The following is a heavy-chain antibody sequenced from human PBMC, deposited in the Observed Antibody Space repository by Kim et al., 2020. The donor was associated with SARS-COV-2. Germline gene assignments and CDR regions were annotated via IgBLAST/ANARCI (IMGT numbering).Heavy chain of an antibody. V-gene: IGHV3-9*01. D-gene: IGHD6-13*01. CDR2: ISWNSGSI. J-gene: IGHJ5*02. CDR3: AKAYSSSWYGWGNWFDP. CDR1: GFTFDDYA. Sequence: SLRLSCAASGFTFDDYAMHWVRQAPGKGLEWVSGISWNSGSIGYADSVKGRFTISRDNAKNSLYLQMNSLRAEDTALYYCAKAYSSSWYGWGNWFDPWGQGTLVTVSS.